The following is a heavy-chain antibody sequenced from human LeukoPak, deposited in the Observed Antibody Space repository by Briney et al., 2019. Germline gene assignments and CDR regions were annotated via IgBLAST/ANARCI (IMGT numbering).Heavy chain of an antibody. D-gene: IGHD5-18*01. CDR2: INHSGST. V-gene: IGHV4-34*01. CDR3: ASGRVTIDY. Sequence: SETLSLTCAVYGGSFSGCYWSWIRQPPGKGLEWIGEINHSGSTNYNPSLKSRATISVDTSKNQFSLKLSSVTAADTAVCYCASGRVTIDYWGQGTLVTVSS. J-gene: IGHJ4*02. CDR1: GGSFSGCY.